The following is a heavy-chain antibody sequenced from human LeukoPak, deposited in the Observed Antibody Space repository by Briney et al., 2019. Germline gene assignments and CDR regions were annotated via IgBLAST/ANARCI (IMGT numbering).Heavy chain of an antibody. V-gene: IGHV3-74*01. CDR2: INSDGSST. CDR3: ARAVGGYSYGIDY. CDR1: GFTFSSYW. J-gene: IGHJ4*02. D-gene: IGHD5-18*01. Sequence: GGSLRLSCAASGFTFSSYWMHWVRQAQGKGLVWVSRINSDGSSTSYAGSVKGRFTISRDNAKNTLYLQMNSLRAEDTAVYYCARAVGGYSYGIDYWGQGTLVTVSS.